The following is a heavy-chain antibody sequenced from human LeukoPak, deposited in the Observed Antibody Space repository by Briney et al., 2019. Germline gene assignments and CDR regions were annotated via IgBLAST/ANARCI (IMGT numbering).Heavy chain of an antibody. CDR2: IYYSGST. V-gene: IGHV4-59*01. D-gene: IGHD5-12*01. CDR1: GGSISSYY. CDR3: ARGVGVVASIDY. Sequence: SETLSLTCTVSGGSISSYYWSWIRQPPGKGLEWIGYIYYSGSTNYNPSLKSRVTISVDTSKNQFSLKLSSVTAADTAMHYCARGVGVVASIDYWGQGTLVTVSS. J-gene: IGHJ4*02.